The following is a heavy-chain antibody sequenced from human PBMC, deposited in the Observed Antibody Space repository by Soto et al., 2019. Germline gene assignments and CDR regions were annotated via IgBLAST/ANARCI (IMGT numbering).Heavy chain of an antibody. Sequence: QVQLQQWGAGLLKPSETLSLTCAVYAGSFSGYYWSWIRQPPGKGLEWIGEINHSGSTNYNPSLKSRVTISVDTSKNQFSLKLSSVTAADTAVYYCAXXRXXXXTNGVCQGGLVYWGQGTLVTVSS. D-gene: IGHD2-8*01. CDR3: AXXRXXXXTNGVCQGGLVY. CDR2: INHSGST. V-gene: IGHV4-34*01. CDR1: AGSFSGYY. J-gene: IGHJ4*02.